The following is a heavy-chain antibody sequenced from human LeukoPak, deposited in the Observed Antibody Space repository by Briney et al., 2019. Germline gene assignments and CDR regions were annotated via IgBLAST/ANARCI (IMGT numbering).Heavy chain of an antibody. CDR1: GLSLSNYA. CDR3: AKRGIVIRGILVIGYHQEAYHYDY. Sequence: HSGGSLRLSCVVSGLSLSNYAMSWVRQAPGKGLEWVSYISERGGSTAYADSVKGRFTISRDNSLNTLYLQMSSLRAEDTAVYFCAKRGIVIRGILVIGYHQEAYHYDYWGQGVLVTVSS. CDR2: ISERGGST. J-gene: IGHJ4*02. D-gene: IGHD3-10*01. V-gene: IGHV3-23*01.